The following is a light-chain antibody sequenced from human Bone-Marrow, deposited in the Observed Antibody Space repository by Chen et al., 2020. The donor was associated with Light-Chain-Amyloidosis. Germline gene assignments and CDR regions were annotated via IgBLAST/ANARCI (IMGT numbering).Light chain of an antibody. CDR1: DLPTKY. J-gene: IGLJ2*01. CDR2: RDT. V-gene: IGLV3-25*03. CDR3: QSADSSGTYEVI. Sequence: SYELTQPPSVSVSPGQTARITCSGDDLPTKYAYWYQQKPGQAPVLVIHRDTERPSGISERFSGSSSGTTATLTISGVPAEDEAAYHCQSADSSGTYEVIFGGGTKLTVL.